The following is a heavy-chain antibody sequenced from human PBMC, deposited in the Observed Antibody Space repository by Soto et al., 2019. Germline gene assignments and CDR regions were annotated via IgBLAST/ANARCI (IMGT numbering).Heavy chain of an antibody. Sequence: EVHLVESGGDLVQPGGSLRLSCAASGLTFGIYCMSWVRQAPGKGLEWVANINQGGSESYYVDSAEGRFAISRDNARNSLYLQMHSLRAEDTAMYYCARSASTGTVDYWGQGTLVTVSS. V-gene: IGHV3-7*03. J-gene: IGHJ4*02. CDR1: GLTFGIYC. CDR3: ARSASTGTVDY. D-gene: IGHD1-1*01. CDR2: INQGGSES.